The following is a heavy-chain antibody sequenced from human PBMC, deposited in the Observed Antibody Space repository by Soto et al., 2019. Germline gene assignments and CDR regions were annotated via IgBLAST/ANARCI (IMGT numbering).Heavy chain of an antibody. CDR1: GYTLTNYG. CDR2: INVYNGNT. Sequence: GASVKVSCKASGYTLTNYGISWVRQAPGQGLEWMGWINVYNGNTKYAQKVQGRVTMTTDTSTSTAYMELRSLRSDDTAVYYCARGAGSGSYYNQYHWFDRWGQGTLVTGSS. V-gene: IGHV1-18*01. CDR3: ARGAGSGSYYNQYHWFDR. J-gene: IGHJ5*02. D-gene: IGHD3-10*01.